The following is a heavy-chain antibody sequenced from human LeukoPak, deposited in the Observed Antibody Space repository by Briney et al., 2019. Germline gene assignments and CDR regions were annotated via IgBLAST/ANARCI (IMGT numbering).Heavy chain of an antibody. V-gene: IGHV3-21*01. D-gene: IGHD3-22*01. J-gene: IGHJ4*02. CDR3: ARITYYYDSSGYLDY. CDR1: GFTFSSYS. Sequence: GGSLRLSCAASGFTFSSYSMNWVRQAPGKGLEWVSSISSSSSYIYYADSVKGRFTVSRDNAKNSLYLQMNSLRAEDTAVYYCARITYYYDSSGYLDYWGQGTPVTVSS. CDR2: ISSSSSYI.